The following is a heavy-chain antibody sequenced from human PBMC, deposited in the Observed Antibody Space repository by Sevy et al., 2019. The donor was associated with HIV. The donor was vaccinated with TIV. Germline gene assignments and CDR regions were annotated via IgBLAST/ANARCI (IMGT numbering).Heavy chain of an antibody. D-gene: IGHD3-22*01. Sequence: GGSLRLSCAASGFTFSSYWMHWVRQAPGKGLVWVSRINSDGSSTNFADSVKGRFTKSRDNAKNTLYLQMNSLRAEDTAVYYCARDWVYHTSGYYLEAAFDIWGQGTMVTVSS. CDR1: GFTFSSYW. V-gene: IGHV3-74*01. CDR2: INSDGSST. J-gene: IGHJ3*02. CDR3: ARDWVYHTSGYYLEAAFDI.